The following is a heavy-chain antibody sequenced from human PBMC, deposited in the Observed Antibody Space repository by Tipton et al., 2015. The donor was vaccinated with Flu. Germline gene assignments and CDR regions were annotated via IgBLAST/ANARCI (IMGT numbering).Heavy chain of an antibody. D-gene: IGHD5-18*01. J-gene: IGHJ3*01. CDR3: TRASPYSYGYDAFDV. CDR1: GFTFGDYA. CDR2: IRNKGYGGTT. Sequence: QLVQSGGDLVQPGRSLRLSCTGSGFTFGDYAMSWVRQAPGKGLEWVGLIRNKGYGGTTEYAASARGRFTISRDDSKGIAFLQINSLKTEDTAVYYCTRASPYSYGYDAFDVWGQGTKVTVSS. V-gene: IGHV3-49*04.